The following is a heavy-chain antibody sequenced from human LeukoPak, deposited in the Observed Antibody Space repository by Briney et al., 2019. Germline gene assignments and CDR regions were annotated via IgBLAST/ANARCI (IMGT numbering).Heavy chain of an antibody. D-gene: IGHD6-13*01. CDR3: ARDIAAAGTPLLTTGFDY. CDR2: ISSSSSYI. Sequence: GGSLRLSCAASGFTFSSYSMNWVRQAPGKGLEWVSSISSSSSYIYYADSVKGRFTISRDNAKNSLYLQMNSLRAEDTAVYYCARDIAAAGTPLLTTGFDYWGQGTLVTVSS. CDR1: GFTFSSYS. V-gene: IGHV3-21*01. J-gene: IGHJ4*02.